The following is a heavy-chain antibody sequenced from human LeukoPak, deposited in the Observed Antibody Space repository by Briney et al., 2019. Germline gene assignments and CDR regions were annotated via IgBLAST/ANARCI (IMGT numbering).Heavy chain of an antibody. Sequence: GGSLRLSCEASGVIVTSYAMSCVRQAPGEGLEWVSTVFYSGDTTSYAPSVKGRFTISKDKSKNTLYLQMNSLQAEDTAIYYCAKVGTWHAWDYWGQGTLVTVSS. J-gene: IGHJ4*02. CDR3: AKVGTWHAWDY. D-gene: IGHD3-16*01. CDR2: VFYSGDTT. CDR1: GVIVTSYA. V-gene: IGHV3-23*01.